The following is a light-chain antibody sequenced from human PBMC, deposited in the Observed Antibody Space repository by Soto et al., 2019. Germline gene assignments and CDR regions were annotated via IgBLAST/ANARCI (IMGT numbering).Light chain of an antibody. V-gene: IGLV2-14*01. CDR3: SSYTSSSVV. CDR2: EVS. J-gene: IGLJ2*01. CDR1: SSDVGGYNY. Sequence: QSALTQPASVSGSPGQSITISCTGISSDVGGYNYVSWYQQHPGKAPKLMIYEVSNRPSGVSNRFSGSKSGNTASLTISGLQAEDEADYYFSSYTSSSVVFGGGTQLTVL.